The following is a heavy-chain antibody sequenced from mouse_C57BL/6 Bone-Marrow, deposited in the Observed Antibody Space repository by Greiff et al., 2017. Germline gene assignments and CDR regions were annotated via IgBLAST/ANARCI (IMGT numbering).Heavy chain of an antibody. J-gene: IGHJ2*01. V-gene: IGHV1-69*01. CDR1: GYTFTSYW. Sequence: QVQLQQPGAELVMPGASVKLSCKASGYTFTSYWMHWVKQRPGQGLEWIGEIDPSDSYTNYNQKFKGKSTLTVDKSSSTAYMQLSSLTSVDSAVYYCASHARSTFYFDYWGQGTTLTVSS. CDR3: ASHARSTFYFDY. D-gene: IGHD2-1*01. CDR2: IDPSDSYT.